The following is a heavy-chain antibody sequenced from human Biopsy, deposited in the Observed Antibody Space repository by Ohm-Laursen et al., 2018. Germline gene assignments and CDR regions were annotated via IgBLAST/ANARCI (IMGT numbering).Heavy chain of an antibody. Sequence: SQTLSLTCTVSGGSISSDYWNWIRQPPGKGLEWIGDIYYSGSTKYNPSLKSRVTISVDMSKSQLPLKLTSVTTADTAVYYCARGEAGVYDALGIWGQGTMVIVSS. CDR1: GGSISSDY. CDR2: IYYSGST. CDR3: ARGEAGVYDALGI. J-gene: IGHJ3*02. D-gene: IGHD5/OR15-5a*01. V-gene: IGHV4-59*01.